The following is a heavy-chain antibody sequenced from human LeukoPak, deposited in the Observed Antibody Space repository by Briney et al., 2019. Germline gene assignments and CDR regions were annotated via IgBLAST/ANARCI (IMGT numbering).Heavy chain of an antibody. V-gene: IGHV4-30-2*01. J-gene: IGHJ4*02. CDR2: IYHSGST. D-gene: IGHD2-2*01. Sequence: SETLSLTCTVSGGSISSGGYYWSWIRQPPGKGLEWIGYIYHSGSTYYNPSLKSRVTISVDRSKNQFSLKLSSVTAADTAVYYCARVCPSDIVVVPAAIDYWGQGTLVTVSS. CDR3: ARVCPSDIVVVPAAIDY. CDR1: GGSISSGGYY.